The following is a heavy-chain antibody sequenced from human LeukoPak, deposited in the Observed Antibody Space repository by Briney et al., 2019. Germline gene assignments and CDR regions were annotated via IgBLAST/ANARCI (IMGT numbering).Heavy chain of an antibody. D-gene: IGHD2-15*01. Sequence: PGGSLRLSCAASGFTFSSYWMSWVRQAPGKGLRWVANIKQDGSEKYYVDSVKGRFTISRDNAKNSLYLQMNSLRAEDTAVYYCARSPRYCSGGTCYSIYFQHWGQGTLVTVSS. V-gene: IGHV3-7*01. J-gene: IGHJ1*01. CDR2: IKQDGSEK. CDR3: ARSPRYCSGGTCYSIYFQH. CDR1: GFTFSSYW.